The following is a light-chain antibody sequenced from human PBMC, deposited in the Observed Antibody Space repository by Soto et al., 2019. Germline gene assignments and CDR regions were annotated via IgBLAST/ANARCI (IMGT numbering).Light chain of an antibody. CDR2: GAP. CDR1: QSVRSTY. J-gene: IGKJ4*01. V-gene: IGKV3-20*01. CDR3: QQFSGSVT. Sequence: EVVLTQSPGTLSLSPGERATLSCRASQSVRSTYLGWYQQKPGQAPRLLIYGAPKRQSGVPDRFSGGESGTDFTLTISSLQPEDFAVYYCQQFSGSVTFGGGTKVDIK.